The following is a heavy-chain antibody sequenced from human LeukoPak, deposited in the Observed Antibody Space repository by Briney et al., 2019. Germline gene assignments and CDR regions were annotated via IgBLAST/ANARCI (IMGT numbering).Heavy chain of an antibody. CDR1: GGTFSSYA. Sequence: SVKVSCKASGGTFSSYATSWVRQAPGQGLEWMGGIIPIFGTANYAQKFQGRVTITTDESTSTAYMELSSLRSEDTAVYYCAREPGGAFDIWGQGTMVTISS. D-gene: IGHD4-23*01. CDR3: AREPGGAFDI. V-gene: IGHV1-69*05. CDR2: IIPIFGTA. J-gene: IGHJ3*02.